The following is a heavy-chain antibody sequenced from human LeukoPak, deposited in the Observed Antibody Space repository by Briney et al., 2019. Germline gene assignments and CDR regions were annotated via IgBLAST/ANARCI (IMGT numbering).Heavy chain of an antibody. CDR3: ARDRSDYIPNSYGMDV. CDR1: GGSISSGDYY. Sequence: SETLSLTCTVSGGSISSGDYYWSWIRQPPGKGLEWIGYIYYSGITYYNPSIKSRVTISVDTSKTQFSLKLSSVTAADTAVYYCARDRSDYIPNSYGMDVWGQGTTVTVSS. V-gene: IGHV4-30-4*01. J-gene: IGHJ6*02. CDR2: IYYSGIT. D-gene: IGHD4-4*01.